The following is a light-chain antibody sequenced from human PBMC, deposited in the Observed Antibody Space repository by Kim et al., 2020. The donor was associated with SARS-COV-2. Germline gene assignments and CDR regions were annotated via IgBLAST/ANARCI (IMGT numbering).Light chain of an antibody. CDR3: QQYRTWPT. V-gene: IGKV3-15*01. J-gene: IGKJ4*01. Sequence: SGFPGERATLSCRASQSIGSDLAWYQQKPGQAPRLVIYGASSRATGVPARFSGSGSGTDFSLTISSPQSEDFALYYCQQYRTWPTFGGGTKVDIK. CDR1: QSIGSD. CDR2: GAS.